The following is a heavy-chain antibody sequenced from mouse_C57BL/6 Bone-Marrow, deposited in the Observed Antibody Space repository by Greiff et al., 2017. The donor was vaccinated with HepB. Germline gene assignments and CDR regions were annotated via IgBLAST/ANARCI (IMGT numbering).Heavy chain of an antibody. V-gene: IGHV3-6*01. J-gene: IGHJ2*01. CDR2: ISYDGSN. D-gene: IGHD1-1*01. Sequence: DVKLQESGPGLVKPSQSLSLTCSVTGYSITSGYYWNWIRQFPGNKLEWMGYISYDGSNNYNPSLKNRISITRDTSKNQFFLKLNSVTTEDTATYYCARDPFGSSLDYWGQGTTLTVSS. CDR1: GYSITSGYY. CDR3: ARDPFGSSLDY.